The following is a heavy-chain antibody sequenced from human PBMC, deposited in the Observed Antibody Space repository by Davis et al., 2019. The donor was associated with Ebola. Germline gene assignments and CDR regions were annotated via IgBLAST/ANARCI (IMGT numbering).Heavy chain of an antibody. Sequence: GESLKISCAASGFTFSSSAMHWVRQAPGKGLEWVAVISYDGSNKYYADSVKDSVKGRFTISRDNSKNTLYLQMNSLRAEDTAVYYCARRSYGDYWGQGTLVTVSS. CDR2: ISYDGSNK. CDR1: GFTFSSSA. CDR3: ARRSYGDY. D-gene: IGHD1-26*01. J-gene: IGHJ4*02. V-gene: IGHV3-30-3*01.